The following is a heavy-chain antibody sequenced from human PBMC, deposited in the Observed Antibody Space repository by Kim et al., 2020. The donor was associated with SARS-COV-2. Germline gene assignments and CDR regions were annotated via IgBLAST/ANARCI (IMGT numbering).Heavy chain of an antibody. CDR3: ARVLPTYVFTMGNQKKTNWFDP. J-gene: IGHJ5*02. V-gene: IGHV4-34*01. Sequence: SETLSLTCAVYGGSFSGYYWSWIRQPPGKGLEWIGEINHSGSTNYNPSLKSRVTISVDTSKNQFSLKLSSVTAADTAVYYCARVLPTYVFTMGNQKKTNWFDPWGQGTLVTVSS. CDR1: GGSFSGYY. CDR2: INHSGST. D-gene: IGHD3-10*01.